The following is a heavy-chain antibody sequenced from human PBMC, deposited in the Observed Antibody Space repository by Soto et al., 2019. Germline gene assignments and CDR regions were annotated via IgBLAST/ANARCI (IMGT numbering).Heavy chain of an antibody. D-gene: IGHD3-22*01. CDR3: ARDITSHYDSSGYFFVPVFDY. V-gene: IGHV1-69*06. J-gene: IGHJ4*02. CDR2: IIPMYETA. CDR1: GGIFSNYA. Sequence: SVKVSCKASGGIFSNYAISWVRQAPGQGLEWIGGIIPMYETAKYAQKFQDRVTITADRSTSTAYMELSSLTSEDTAVYYCARDITSHYDSSGYFFVPVFDYWGQGTLVTRLL.